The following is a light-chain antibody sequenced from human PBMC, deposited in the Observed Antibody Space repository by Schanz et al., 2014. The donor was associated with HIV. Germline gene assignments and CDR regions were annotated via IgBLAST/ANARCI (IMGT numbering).Light chain of an antibody. V-gene: IGKV3-20*01. CDR2: SAS. Sequence: EIVLTQSPVILSLSPGERATLSCRASQTVSSNSLGWYQQKRGQVPRLLIYSASRRANGIPDRFSGSGSGTDFSVNISSPESKDYAVYYSQHYGSSFGPGTKVDIK. CDR1: QTVSSNS. CDR3: QHYGSS. J-gene: IGKJ3*01.